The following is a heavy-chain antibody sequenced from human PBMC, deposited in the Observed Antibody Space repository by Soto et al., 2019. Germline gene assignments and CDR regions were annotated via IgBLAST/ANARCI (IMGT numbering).Heavy chain of an antibody. J-gene: IGHJ6*02. CDR2: IHYSGTT. CDR1: NGSVSSGTYS. V-gene: IGHV4-30-2*01. CDR3: ARGHYYYGMDV. Sequence: KPSETLSLTCTVSNGSVSSGTYSWSWVRQPPGKGLEWIGYIHYSGTTYYTPSLKSRLTMSMDRANDHFSLNLTSVTAADTAVYFCARGHYYYGMDVWGQGITVTSP.